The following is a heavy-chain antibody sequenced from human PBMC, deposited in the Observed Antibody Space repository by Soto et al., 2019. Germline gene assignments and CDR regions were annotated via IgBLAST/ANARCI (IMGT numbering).Heavy chain of an antibody. D-gene: IGHD1-20*01. CDR2: IRSKANSYAT. Sequence: GGSLRLSCTASGFTFSGSAMHWVRQASGKGLEWVGRIRSKANSYATAYAASVKGRFTISRDDSKNTAYLQMNSLKTEDTAVYYCTYNWNHGLWGFDYWGQGTLVTVSS. J-gene: IGHJ4*02. CDR1: GFTFSGSA. CDR3: TYNWNHGLWGFDY. V-gene: IGHV3-73*01.